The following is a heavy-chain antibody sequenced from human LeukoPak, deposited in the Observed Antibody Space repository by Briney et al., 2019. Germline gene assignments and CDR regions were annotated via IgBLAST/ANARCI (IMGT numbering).Heavy chain of an antibody. CDR1: GFTFSSYG. V-gene: IGHV3-30*03. J-gene: IGHJ4*02. Sequence: GGSLRLSCAASGFTFSSYGMHWVRQAPGKGLEWVAVISYDGSNKYYADSVKGRFTISRDNSKNTLYLQMNSLRAEDTAVYYRARDLYYYDSSGPSGYWGQGTLVTVSS. D-gene: IGHD3-22*01. CDR2: ISYDGSNK. CDR3: ARDLYYYDSSGPSGY.